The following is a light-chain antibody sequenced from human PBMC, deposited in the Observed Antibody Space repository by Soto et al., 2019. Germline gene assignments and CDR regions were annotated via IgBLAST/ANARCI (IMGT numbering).Light chain of an antibody. CDR3: QQSYSTPIT. CDR2: AAS. Sequence: IQLTQSPSSLSASVGDRVTITCRASQGITSYLAWYQQKPGKAPKLLIYAASTLHSGVPSRFSGSGSGTDFTLTISSLQPEDFATYYCQQSYSTPITFGQGTRLEI. CDR1: QGITSY. V-gene: IGKV1-39*01. J-gene: IGKJ5*01.